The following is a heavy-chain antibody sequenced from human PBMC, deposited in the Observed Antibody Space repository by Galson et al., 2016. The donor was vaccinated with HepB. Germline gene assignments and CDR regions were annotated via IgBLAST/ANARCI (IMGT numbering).Heavy chain of an antibody. CDR1: GFIISDYS. CDR3: ERVGSGYDY. J-gene: IGHJ4*02. D-gene: IGHD3-22*01. Sequence: SLRLSCAASGFIISDYSMHWVRQAPGKGLEYVSAIHYHGGSTFYADSVKGRFTISRDNSKNTLYLHVGSLRPEDMAVYYCERVGSGYDYWGQGTLVTVSS. CDR2: IHYHGGST. V-gene: IGHV3-64*02.